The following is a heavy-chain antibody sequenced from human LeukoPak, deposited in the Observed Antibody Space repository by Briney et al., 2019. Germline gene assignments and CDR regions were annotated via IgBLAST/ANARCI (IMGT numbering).Heavy chain of an antibody. CDR1: GFTFSSYA. V-gene: IGHV3-23*01. CDR3: AKDIAIGSGFSDY. Sequence: GGSLRLSCAASGFTFSSYAMSWVRQAPGKGLEWVSAISGSGGSTYYADSAKGRFTISRDNSKNTLYLQMNSLRAEDTAVYYCAKDIAIGSGFSDYWGQGTLVTVSS. J-gene: IGHJ4*02. D-gene: IGHD6-19*01. CDR2: ISGSGGST.